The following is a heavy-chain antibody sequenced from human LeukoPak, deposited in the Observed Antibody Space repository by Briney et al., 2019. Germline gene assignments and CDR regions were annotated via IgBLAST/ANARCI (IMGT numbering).Heavy chain of an antibody. CDR1: GFTFSSYA. V-gene: IGHV3-23*01. J-gene: IGHJ6*03. CDR3: AKDRWFGSTSYMDV. CDR2: ISGSGGST. D-gene: IGHD2-2*01. Sequence: PGGSLRLSCAASGFTFSSYAMSWVRQAPGKGLEWVSAISGSGGSTYYADYVKGRFTISRDNSKNTLYPQMNSLRVGDTAVYYCAKDRWFGSTSYMDVWGKGTTVTVSS.